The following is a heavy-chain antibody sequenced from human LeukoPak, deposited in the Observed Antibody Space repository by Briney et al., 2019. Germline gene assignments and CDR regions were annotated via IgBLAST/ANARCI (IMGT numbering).Heavy chain of an antibody. V-gene: IGHV4-59*01. D-gene: IGHD2-2*01. CDR1: GGSLSSYS. J-gene: IGHJ4*02. Sequence: ASETLSLTCSVSGGSLSSYSGHWVRQPPGKGLEWIGYIYYSGSTNYNPSLKSRVTISVDTSKNQFSLKLSSVTAADTAVYYCAKSALDVSTIDYWGQGILVTVSS. CDR3: AKSALDVSTIDY. CDR2: IYYSGST.